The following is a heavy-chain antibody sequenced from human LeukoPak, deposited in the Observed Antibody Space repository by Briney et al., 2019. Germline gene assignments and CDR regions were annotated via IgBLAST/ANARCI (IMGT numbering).Heavy chain of an antibody. V-gene: IGHV3-30*02. CDR2: LRSDGSNK. D-gene: IGHD3-10*01. J-gene: IGHJ4*02. CDR3: AKGAQYYGSGSHRRGHYFDS. Sequence: GGSLRLSCAASGFTFSSYGMHWVRQAPGKGLEGVALLRSDGSNKYYADSVKGRFTISRDNSKNTLYLQMSSLRAEDTAVYYCAKGAQYYGSGSHRRGHYFDSWGQGTLVTVSS. CDR1: GFTFSSYG.